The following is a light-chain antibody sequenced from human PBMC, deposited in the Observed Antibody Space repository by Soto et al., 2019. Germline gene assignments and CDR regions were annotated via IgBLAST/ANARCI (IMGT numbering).Light chain of an antibody. CDR2: RYN. V-gene: IGLV1-40*01. CDR3: QSYDSSLSGYV. Sequence: QSVLTQPPSVSGAPGQRVTISCTGSSSNIGAGYDVHWYQQLPGTAPKLLIYRYNNRPSGVPDRFSGSKSGTSASLAITGLQTEDEADYYCQSYDSSLSGYVFGPGTKVTVL. J-gene: IGLJ1*01. CDR1: SSNIGAGYD.